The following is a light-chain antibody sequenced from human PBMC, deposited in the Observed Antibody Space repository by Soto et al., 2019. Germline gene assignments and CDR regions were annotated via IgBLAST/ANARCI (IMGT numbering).Light chain of an antibody. V-gene: IGKV3-20*01. Sequence: EIVLTQSPGTLSLSPGERATLSCRASQSVSSTYLAWNQQKPGQAPRVLIYGASSRATSIPDRFSDSWSGTDFTLTISRLEPEDSAVYYCQQYSDFTWTFGQGTKVEIK. CDR1: QSVSSTY. CDR2: GAS. J-gene: IGKJ1*01. CDR3: QQYSDFTWT.